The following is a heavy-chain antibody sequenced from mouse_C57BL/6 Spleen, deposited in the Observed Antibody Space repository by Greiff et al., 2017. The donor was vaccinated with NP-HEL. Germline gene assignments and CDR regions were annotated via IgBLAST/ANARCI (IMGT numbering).Heavy chain of an antibody. CDR2: IYPRSGNT. CDR3: ARWGSGHAMDY. CDR1: GYTFTSYG. D-gene: IGHD3-1*01. Sequence: QVQLQQSGAELARPGASVKLSCKASGYTFTSYGISWVKQRTGQGLEWIGEIYPRSGNTYYNEKFKGKATLTADKSSSTAYMQLRSLTSEDSAVYFCARWGSGHAMDYWGQGTSVTVSS. V-gene: IGHV1-81*01. J-gene: IGHJ4*01.